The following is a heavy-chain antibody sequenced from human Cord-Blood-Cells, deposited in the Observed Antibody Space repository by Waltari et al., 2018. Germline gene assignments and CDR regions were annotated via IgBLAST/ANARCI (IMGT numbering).Heavy chain of an antibody. Sequence: QVQLQESGPGLVKPSETLSLTCTVPGGSIRSHSWSWIRPPPGTGLEWIGYIYYRGSTNYNPSLKSRVTISVDTSKNHFSLKLSSGTAADTAVYYCARDIGSSSSGGGWFDPWGQGTLVTVSS. V-gene: IGHV4-59*11. D-gene: IGHD6-6*01. CDR2: IYYRGST. J-gene: IGHJ5*02. CDR3: ARDIGSSSSGGGWFDP. CDR1: GGSIRSHS.